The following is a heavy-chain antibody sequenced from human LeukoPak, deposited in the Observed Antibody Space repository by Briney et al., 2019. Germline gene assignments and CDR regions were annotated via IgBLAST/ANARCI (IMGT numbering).Heavy chain of an antibody. J-gene: IGHJ4*02. V-gene: IGHV1-2*02. CDR1: GCSFADYY. CDR3: ARGHDYIDY. CDR2: INPNSGGT. Sequence: ASVKVSCKASGCSFADYYMHWVRQAPGQGLEWMGWINPNSGGTNYAQKFQGRVTMTRDTSISTAYMELSRLRSDDTAVYYCARGHDYIDYWGQGTLVTVSS.